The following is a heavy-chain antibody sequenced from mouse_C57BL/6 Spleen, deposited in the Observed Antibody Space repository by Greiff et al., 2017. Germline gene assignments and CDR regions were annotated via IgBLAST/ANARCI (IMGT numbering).Heavy chain of an antibody. D-gene: IGHD1-1*01. CDR1: GFTFSSYT. V-gene: IGHV5-9*01. CDR2: ISGGGGNP. Sequence: EVHLVESGGGLVKPGGSLKLSCAASGFTFSSYTMSWVRQTPEKRLEWVATISGGGGNPYYPDRVKGRFTISRDNAKNTLYLQMSSLRSEDTAWYYGARHGVSNWYFDVWGTGTTVTVSS. CDR3: ARHGVSNWYFDV. J-gene: IGHJ1*03.